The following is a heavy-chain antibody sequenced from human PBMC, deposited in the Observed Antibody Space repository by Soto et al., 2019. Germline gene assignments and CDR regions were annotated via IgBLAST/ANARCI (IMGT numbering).Heavy chain of an antibody. J-gene: IGHJ5*02. V-gene: IGHV4-4*07. D-gene: IGHD3-3*01. Sequence: SETLSLTCTVSGGAISTYYWTWIRQPAGKGLEWIGRIYSSGSTKYNPSLQSRVTMSLDTSNNQFSLRLTSVTAADTAVYYCARGHRFSYWFDTWGQGTLVTVS. CDR2: IYSSGST. CDR1: GGAISTYY. CDR3: ARGHRFSYWFDT.